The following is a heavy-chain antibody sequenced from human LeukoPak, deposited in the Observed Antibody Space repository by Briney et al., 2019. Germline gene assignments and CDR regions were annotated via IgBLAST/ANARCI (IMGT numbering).Heavy chain of an antibody. J-gene: IGHJ6*04. CDR3: AELGITMIGGV. CDR1: GITFSNYG. V-gene: IGHV3-23*01. Sequence: GGSLRLSCAASGITFSNYGMSWVRQAPGKGLEWVSTISGSGGSTYYADSVRGRFTISRDNSKNMLYLQMNSLRAEDTAVYYCAELGITMIGGVWGKGTTVTISS. D-gene: IGHD3-10*02. CDR2: ISGSGGST.